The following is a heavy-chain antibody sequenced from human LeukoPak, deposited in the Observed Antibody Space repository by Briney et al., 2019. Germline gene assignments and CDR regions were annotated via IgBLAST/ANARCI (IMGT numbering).Heavy chain of an antibody. J-gene: IGHJ3*02. D-gene: IGHD3-10*01. V-gene: IGHV3-30*02. Sequence: PGGSLRLSCAASGFTFSSYGMHWVRQAPGKGLEWVAFIRYDGSNKYYADSVKGRFTISRDNSKNTLYLQMNSLRAEDTAVYYCEGFGELADAFDIWGQGTMVTVSS. CDR3: EGFGELADAFDI. CDR2: IRYDGSNK. CDR1: GFTFSSYG.